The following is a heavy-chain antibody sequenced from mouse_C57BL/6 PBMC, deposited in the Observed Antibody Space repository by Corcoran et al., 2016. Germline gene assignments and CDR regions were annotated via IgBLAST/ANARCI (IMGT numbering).Heavy chain of an antibody. D-gene: IGHD2-4*01. CDR2: INPNNGGT. CDR3: ARTGLPLFAY. V-gene: IGHV1-26*01. J-gene: IGHJ3*01. CDR1: GYTFTDYY. Sequence: EVQLQQSGPELVKPGASVKISCKASGYTFTDYYMNWVKQSHGKSLEWIGDINPNNGGTSYNQKFKGKATLTVDKSSSTAYMELRSLTSEDSAVYYCARTGLPLFAYCGQGTLVTVSA.